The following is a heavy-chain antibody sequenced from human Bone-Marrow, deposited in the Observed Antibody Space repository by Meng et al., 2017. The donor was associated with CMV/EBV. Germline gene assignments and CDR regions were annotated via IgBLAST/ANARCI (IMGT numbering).Heavy chain of an antibody. CDR2: INPNSGGT. CDR1: GYTFTGYY. V-gene: IGHV1-2*02. Sequence: ASVKVSCKASGYTFTGYYMHWVRQAPGQGLEWMGWINPNSGGTNYAQKFQGRVTMTRDTSISTAYMELSRLRSDDTAVYYCARDHDWPVITAPYGMDVWGQGTTVTVSS. J-gene: IGHJ6*02. D-gene: IGHD3-22*01. CDR3: ARDHDWPVITAPYGMDV.